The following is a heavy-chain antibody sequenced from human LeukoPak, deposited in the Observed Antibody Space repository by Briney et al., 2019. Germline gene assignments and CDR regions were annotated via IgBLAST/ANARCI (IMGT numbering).Heavy chain of an antibody. CDR2: ISSGSRTI. V-gene: IGHV3-48*01. D-gene: IGHD7-27*01. CDR3: ARESITGDRDFDY. J-gene: IGHJ4*02. Sequence: GGSLRLSCAAPGFSFSSYSMNWVRQAPGRGLEWISYISSGSRTIFYADSVKGRFTISRDNAKNSLYLLMNSLRADDTAVYYCARESITGDRDFDYWGQGTLITVSS. CDR1: GFSFSSYS.